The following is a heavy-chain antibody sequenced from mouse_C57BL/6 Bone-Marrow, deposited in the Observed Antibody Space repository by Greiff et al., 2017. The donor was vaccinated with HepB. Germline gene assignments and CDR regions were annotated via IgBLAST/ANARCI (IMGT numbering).Heavy chain of an antibody. CDR3: ARKGDYYGSSYWYFDV. J-gene: IGHJ1*03. D-gene: IGHD1-1*01. CDR2: ISNLAYSI. Sequence: EVQRVESGGGLVQPGGSLKLSCAASGFTFSDYGMAWVRQAPRQGPEWVAFISNLAYSIYYADTVTGRFTISRENAKNTLYLEMSSLRSEDTAMYYCARKGDYYGSSYWYFDVWGTGTTVIVSS. V-gene: IGHV5-15*01. CDR1: GFTFSDYG.